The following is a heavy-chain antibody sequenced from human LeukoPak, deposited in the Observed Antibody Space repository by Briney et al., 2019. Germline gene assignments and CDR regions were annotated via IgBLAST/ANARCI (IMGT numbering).Heavy chain of an antibody. CDR3: AREDVNIAVAASGPFDI. Sequence: PGGSLRLSCAASGFTFSTYWMHWVRQAPGKGLVWVSRIITDGSSTSYADSVKGRFTISRDNAKNTLYLQMNSLRAEDTAVYYCAREDVNIAVAASGPFDIWGQGTMVTVSS. CDR2: IITDGSST. V-gene: IGHV3-74*01. D-gene: IGHD6-19*01. CDR1: GFTFSTYW. J-gene: IGHJ3*02.